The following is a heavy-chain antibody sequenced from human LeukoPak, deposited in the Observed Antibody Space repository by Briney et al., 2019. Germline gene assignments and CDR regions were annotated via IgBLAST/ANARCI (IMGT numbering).Heavy chain of an antibody. CDR1: GGTFISYA. V-gene: IGHV1-18*01. CDR2: ISAYNGNT. J-gene: IGHJ5*02. D-gene: IGHD6-13*01. CDR3: ARDPLPLGYSSSWYWFDP. Sequence: ASVTVSCKASGGTFISYAISWVRQAPGQGLEWMGWISAYNGNTNYAQKLQGRVTMTTDTSTSTAYMELRSLRSDDTAVYYCARDPLPLGYSSSWYWFDPWGQGTLVTVSS.